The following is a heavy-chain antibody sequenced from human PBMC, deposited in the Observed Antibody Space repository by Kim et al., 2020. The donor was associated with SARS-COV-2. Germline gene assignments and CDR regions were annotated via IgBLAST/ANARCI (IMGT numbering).Heavy chain of an antibody. CDR3: WYGWYSI. D-gene: IGHD3-3*01. CDR1: GFTLSGYV. J-gene: IGHJ1*01. Sequence: GGSLRLSCAVSGFTLSGYVMRWARQAPGKGLEWVSRISGDTTYFGDSEKGRFTFSSSDSKNKMYLQMHSLSDEAKDAAYFWYGWYSIWGEDYLGT. CDR2: ISGDTT. V-gene: IGHV3-23*01.